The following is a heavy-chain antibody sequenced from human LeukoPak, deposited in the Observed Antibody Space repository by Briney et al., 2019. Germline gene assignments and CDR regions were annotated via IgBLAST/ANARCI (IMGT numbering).Heavy chain of an antibody. J-gene: IGHJ6*03. Sequence: SETLSLTCAVYGGSFSGYYWSWIRQPPGKGLEWIGEINHSGSTNYNLSLKSRVTISVDTSKNQFSLKLSSVTAADTAVYYCATSSSSPLYYYYYYMDVWGKGTTVTVSS. CDR1: GGSFSGYY. CDR2: INHSGST. D-gene: IGHD6-6*01. V-gene: IGHV4-34*01. CDR3: ATSSSSPLYYYYYYMDV.